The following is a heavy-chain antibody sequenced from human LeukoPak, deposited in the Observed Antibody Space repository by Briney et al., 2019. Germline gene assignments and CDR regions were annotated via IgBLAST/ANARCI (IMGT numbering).Heavy chain of an antibody. V-gene: IGHV3-30*18. CDR3: AKDIRNDRFGGPGKY. D-gene: IGHD3-10*01. CDR2: ISYDGSDK. Sequence: GGSLRLSCVVSGFTFSTHAMHWVRQAPGKGLEWVAIISYDGSDKYYADSVKGRFTISRDNSKNTLYLQMNSLRAEDTAVYYCAKDIRNDRFGGPGKYWGQGTLVTVSS. CDR1: GFTFSTHA. J-gene: IGHJ4*02.